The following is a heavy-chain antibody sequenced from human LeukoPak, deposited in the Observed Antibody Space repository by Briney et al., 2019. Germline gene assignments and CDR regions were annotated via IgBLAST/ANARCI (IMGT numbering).Heavy chain of an antibody. D-gene: IGHD3-9*01. J-gene: IGHJ6*03. CDR3: ARDLYYDILTGHYYYYYMDV. CDR2: ISGSGGST. Sequence: GGSLRLSCAASGLTFSSYAMSWVRQAPGKGLEWVSAISGSGGSTYYADSVKGRFTISRDNSKNTLYLQMNSLRAEDTAVYYCARDLYYDILTGHYYYYYMDVWGKGTTVTVSS. CDR1: GLTFSSYA. V-gene: IGHV3-23*01.